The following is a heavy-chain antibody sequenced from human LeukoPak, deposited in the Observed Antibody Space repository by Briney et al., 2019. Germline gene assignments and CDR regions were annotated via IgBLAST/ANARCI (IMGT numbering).Heavy chain of an antibody. CDR3: ARDRGCGDCYPPANDAFDI. CDR1: GFTVSSYY. V-gene: IGHV3-66*01. CDR2: IYNGGST. J-gene: IGHJ3*02. D-gene: IGHD2-21*02. Sequence: PGESLTLSCAASGFTVSSYYMSWVRQPPGKGLEWVSVIYNGGSTYYADSVKGRFTISRDNSKSTLYLQMNSLRAEDTAVYYCARDRGCGDCYPPANDAFDIWGQGTMVTVSS.